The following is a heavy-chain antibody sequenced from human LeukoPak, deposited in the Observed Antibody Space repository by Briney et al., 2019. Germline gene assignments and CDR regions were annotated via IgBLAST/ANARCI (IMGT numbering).Heavy chain of an antibody. CDR2: ISISSSYI. CDR3: ARDPGVVVPAAISEAYFDY. Sequence: GGSLRLSCAASGFTFISYSMNWFRQAPGKGLEGFSSISISSSYIYYADSVKGRFTISRDNAKNSLYLQMNSLRAEDTAVYYCARDPGVVVPAAISEAYFDYWGQGTLVTVSS. J-gene: IGHJ4*02. V-gene: IGHV3-21*01. D-gene: IGHD2-2*01. CDR1: GFTFISYS.